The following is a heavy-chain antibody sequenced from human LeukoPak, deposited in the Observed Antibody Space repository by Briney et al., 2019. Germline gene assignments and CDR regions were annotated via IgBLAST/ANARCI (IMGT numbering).Heavy chain of an antibody. Sequence: SETLSLTCTVSSGSISSYYWSWIRQSPGEGLEWIGYIYYSGSTNYNPSLKSRVTISLDTSKNQFSLKLSSVTAADTAVYYCAREDGSGWYRYWGQGTLVTVSS. CDR3: AREDGSGWYRY. CDR1: SGSISSYY. J-gene: IGHJ4*02. V-gene: IGHV4-59*01. D-gene: IGHD6-19*01. CDR2: IYYSGST.